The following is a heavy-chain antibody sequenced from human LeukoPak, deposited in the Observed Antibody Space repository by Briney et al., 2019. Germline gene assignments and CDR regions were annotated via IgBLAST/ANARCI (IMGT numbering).Heavy chain of an antibody. CDR1: AASISSSNHH. D-gene: IGHD5-12*01. Sequence: SETLSLTCTISAASISSSNHHWGWIRQSPGKGLEWIGSIHSGRTFYYNPSLNSRVTISVVTSDQFTLQLNSVTAADAAVYYCVRHDGRGGATMGAFDSWGQGSLVTVSS. CDR3: VRHDGRGGATMGAFDS. J-gene: IGHJ5*01. V-gene: IGHV4-39*01. CDR2: IHSGRTF.